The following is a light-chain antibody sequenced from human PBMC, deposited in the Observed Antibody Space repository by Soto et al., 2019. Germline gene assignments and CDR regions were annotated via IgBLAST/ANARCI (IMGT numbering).Light chain of an antibody. CDR1: QRIANNF. J-gene: IGKJ2*01. Sequence: EVVLTQSPVTLSLSPGERATLSCRASQRIANNFLAWFQQKPGQPPTLLIYGASTRASGIPDRFSGSESGTDFALTISRLEPGDFAVYYCQQYGRSPFTFGQGTKLQIK. CDR3: QQYGRSPFT. V-gene: IGKV3-20*01. CDR2: GAS.